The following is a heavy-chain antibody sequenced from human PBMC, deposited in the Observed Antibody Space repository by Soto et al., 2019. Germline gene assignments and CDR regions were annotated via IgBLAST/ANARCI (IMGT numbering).Heavy chain of an antibody. J-gene: IGHJ6*02. Sequence: EVQLLESGGGLVQPGGSLRLSCAASGFTFSTYAMNWVRQAPGNGLEWVSAISGSGGSIHYADSVKGRFTISRDNSKNTLYLQMNXLRXXXXAVXHCVKGYWKGDVWGQGTTVTVSS. D-gene: IGHD1-1*01. CDR1: GFTFSTYA. CDR2: ISGSGGSI. CDR3: VKGYWKGDV. V-gene: IGHV3-23*01.